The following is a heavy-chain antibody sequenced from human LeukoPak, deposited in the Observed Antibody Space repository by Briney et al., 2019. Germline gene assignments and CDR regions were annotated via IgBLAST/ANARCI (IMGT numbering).Heavy chain of an antibody. Sequence: PGGSLRLSCAASGFTFRSYGMHWVRQAPGKGLEWVAVIWYDGSNKYYADSVKGRFTISRDNSKNTLFLQMNSLRAEDTAIYYCARDYYGAGSYPFDYWGQGTLVTVSS. CDR3: ARDYYGAGSYPFDY. CDR1: GFTFRSYG. J-gene: IGHJ4*02. CDR2: IWYDGSNK. D-gene: IGHD3-10*01. V-gene: IGHV3-33*01.